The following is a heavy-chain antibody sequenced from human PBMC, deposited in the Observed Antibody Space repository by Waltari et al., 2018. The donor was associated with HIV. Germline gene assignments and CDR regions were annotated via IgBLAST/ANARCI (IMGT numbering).Heavy chain of an antibody. J-gene: IGHJ5*02. Sequence: QVQLVESGGGVVQPGRSLRLSCAASGFTFSSYGMHWVRQAPGKGLAWVAVIWYDGSNKYYADSVKGRFTISRDNSKNTLYLQMNSLRAEDTAVYYCARPQNLGYYDSSSWFDPWGQGTLVTVSS. CDR1: GFTFSSYG. CDR3: ARPQNLGYYDSSSWFDP. V-gene: IGHV3-33*01. CDR2: IWYDGSNK. D-gene: IGHD3-22*01.